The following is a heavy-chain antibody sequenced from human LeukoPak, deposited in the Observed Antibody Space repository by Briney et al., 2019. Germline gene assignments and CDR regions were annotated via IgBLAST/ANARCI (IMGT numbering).Heavy chain of an antibody. CDR2: ISYDGSNK. D-gene: IGHD3-22*01. CDR3: ARDYYDSSDYYYYYMDV. J-gene: IGHJ6*03. CDR1: GFTFSSYA. Sequence: GGSLRLSCAASGFTFSSYAMHWVRQAPGKGLEWVAVISYDGSNKYYADSVKGRFTISRDNSKNTLYLQMNSLRAEDTAVYYCARDYYDSSDYYYYYMDVWGKGTTVTVSS. V-gene: IGHV3-30*07.